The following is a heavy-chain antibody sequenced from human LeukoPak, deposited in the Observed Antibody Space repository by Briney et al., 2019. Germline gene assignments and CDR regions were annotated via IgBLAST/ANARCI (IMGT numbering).Heavy chain of an antibody. V-gene: IGHV3-23*01. D-gene: IGHD2-21*02. CDR2: INGGGSA. CDR3: AKEPPYCGVACYFLLDY. J-gene: IGHJ4*02. Sequence: PGGSLRLSCAASGFTFSSYTMAWVRQAPGKGLEWVSAINGGGSAYYADSVKGRFTISRDNSKDTVYLQMNSLRAEDTALYYCAKEPPYCGVACYFLLDYWGQGTLGTVSS. CDR1: GFTFSSYT.